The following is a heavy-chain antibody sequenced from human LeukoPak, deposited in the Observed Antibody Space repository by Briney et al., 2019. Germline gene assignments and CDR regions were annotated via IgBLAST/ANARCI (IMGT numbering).Heavy chain of an antibody. J-gene: IGHJ6*03. CDR3: AKGSGWEASYFYYYMDV. Sequence: GGSLRLSCAASGFTFSSYAMHWVRQAPGKGLEWVAVISYDGSNKYYADSVKGRFTISRDNSKNTLYLQVNSLRAEDTAVYFCAKGSGWEASYFYYYMDVWGKGTTVTISS. V-gene: IGHV3-30*18. CDR2: ISYDGSNK. CDR1: GFTFSSYA. D-gene: IGHD1-26*01.